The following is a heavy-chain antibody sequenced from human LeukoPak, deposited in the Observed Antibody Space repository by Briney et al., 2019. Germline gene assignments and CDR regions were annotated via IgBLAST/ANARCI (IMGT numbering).Heavy chain of an antibody. CDR2: ISSSGSTI. CDR1: GFTFSDYY. V-gene: IGHV3-11*04. J-gene: IGHJ6*03. Sequence: GGSLRLSCAASGFTFSDYYMSWIRQAPGKGLEWVSYISSSGSTIYYADSVKGRFTISRDNAKNSLYLQMNSLRAEDTAVYYCARDTNRHRGFGVVIIGLPDYYMDVWGKGTAVTVSS. D-gene: IGHD3-3*01. CDR3: ARDTNRHRGFGVVIIGLPDYYMDV.